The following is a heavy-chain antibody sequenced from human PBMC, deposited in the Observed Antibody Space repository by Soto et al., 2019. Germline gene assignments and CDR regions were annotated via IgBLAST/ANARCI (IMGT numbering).Heavy chain of an antibody. V-gene: IGHV3-23*01. Sequence: EVQLLESGGRLVQPGGSLRLACAVSGFAFDKFAMSWVRQVPGKGLEWVSSITASGTSTYYAGSVQGRFTISRDNSKYTLYLQMSSLRVDDAAFYFCARHQEGIIMRTFGGVNWLDPWGQGTLVTVSS. D-gene: IGHD3-16*01. CDR2: ITASGTST. CDR3: ARHQEGIIMRTFGGVNWLDP. J-gene: IGHJ5*02. CDR1: GFAFDKFA.